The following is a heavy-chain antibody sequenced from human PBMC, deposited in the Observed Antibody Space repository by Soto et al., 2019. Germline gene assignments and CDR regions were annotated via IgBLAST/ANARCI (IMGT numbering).Heavy chain of an antibody. Sequence: ASVKVSCKASGGTFSSYAISWARQAPGQGLEWMGGIIPIFGTANYAQKFQGRVTITADESTSTAYMELSSLRSEDTAVYYCARDSARSIAAAGDHYFDYWGQGTLVTVSS. CDR2: IIPIFGTA. CDR1: GGTFSSYA. V-gene: IGHV1-69*13. J-gene: IGHJ4*02. CDR3: ARDSARSIAAAGDHYFDY. D-gene: IGHD6-13*01.